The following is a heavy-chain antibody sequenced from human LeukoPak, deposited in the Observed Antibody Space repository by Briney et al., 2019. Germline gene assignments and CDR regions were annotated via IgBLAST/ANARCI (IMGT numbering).Heavy chain of an antibody. V-gene: IGHV1-18*01. CDR2: ISGYNGNT. CDR1: GDTFTNYG. J-gene: IGHJ3*02. D-gene: IGHD6-19*01. Sequence: ASVKVSCKASGDTFTNYGISWVRQAPGQGLEWMGWISGYNGNTNYAQELQGRVTMTTDTSTNTAYMELRSLRSDDTAVYYCARRRIVAGTDAFDIWGQGTMVTVSS. CDR3: ARRRIVAGTDAFDI.